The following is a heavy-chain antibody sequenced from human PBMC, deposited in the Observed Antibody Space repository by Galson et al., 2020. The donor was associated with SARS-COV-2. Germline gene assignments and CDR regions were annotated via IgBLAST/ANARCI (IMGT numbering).Heavy chain of an antibody. CDR3: VRGQGYILDY. CDR2: INSGGST. D-gene: IGHD1-1*01. J-gene: IGHJ4*02. Sequence: QLGESLKISCAASGFTVRNTYMSWVRQAPGKGLEWVSLINSGGSTFYADSVKGRFTISRDNSKNTLHLPMNSLRVEDTAVYFCVRGQGYILDYWGQGILVTVSS. CDR1: GFTVRNTY. V-gene: IGHV3-66*02.